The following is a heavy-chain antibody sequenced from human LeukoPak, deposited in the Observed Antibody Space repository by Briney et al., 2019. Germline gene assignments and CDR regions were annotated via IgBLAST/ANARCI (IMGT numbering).Heavy chain of an antibody. CDR1: GGSISSYY. Sequence: PSDTLSLTCTVSGGSISSYYWSWIRHPPGKGLEWIANIYHTGSTNYNPSLSRRVTISIDTAKNQFSLKLTSVTAADTAVYYCERRGRNSSGWQDYLWGQGTLVTVSS. CDR3: ERRGRNSSGWQDYL. D-gene: IGHD6-25*01. V-gene: IGHV4-59*07. CDR2: IYHTGST. J-gene: IGHJ4*02.